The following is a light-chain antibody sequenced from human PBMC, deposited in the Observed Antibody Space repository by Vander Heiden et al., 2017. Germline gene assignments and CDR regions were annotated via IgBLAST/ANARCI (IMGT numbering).Light chain of an antibody. J-gene: IGLJ3*02. Sequence: SYVLPPPPSVSVGPGQTARSTCGGNNIGSKSVHWYQQKPVQAPVLVVYDDSDRPSGIPERFSGSNSGNTATLTISRVEAGDEADYYCQVWDSSSDHWVFGGGTKLTVL. CDR2: DDS. CDR3: QVWDSSSDHWV. CDR1: NIGSKS. V-gene: IGLV3-21*02.